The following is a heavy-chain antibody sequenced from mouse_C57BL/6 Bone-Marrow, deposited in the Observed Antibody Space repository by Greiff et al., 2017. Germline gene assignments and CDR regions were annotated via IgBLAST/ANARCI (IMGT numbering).Heavy chain of an antibody. CDR2: IDPENGDT. CDR3: TIYCNGSSYAMDY. D-gene: IGHD1-1*01. CDR1: GFNIKDDY. J-gene: IGHJ4*01. V-gene: IGHV14-4*01. Sequence: VQLQQSGAELVRPGASVKLSCTASGFNIKDDYMHWVKQRPEQGLEWIGWIDPENGDTEYASNFQGKATITADTSSNTAYLQLSSLTSEDTAVYNCTIYCNGSSYAMDYWSQGTSVTVSA.